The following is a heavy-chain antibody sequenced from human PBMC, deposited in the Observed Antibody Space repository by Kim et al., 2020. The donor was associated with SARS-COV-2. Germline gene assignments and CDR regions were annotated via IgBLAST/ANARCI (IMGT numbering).Heavy chain of an antibody. CDR2: ISWNSGSI. CDR3: AKGAIVVVITAFDY. J-gene: IGHJ4*02. Sequence: GGSLRLSCAASGFTFGDYAMHWVRQAPGKGLEWVSGISWNSGSIGYADSVKGRFTISRDNAKNSLYLQMNSLRAEDTALYYCAKGAIVVVITAFDYWGQGTLVTVSS. V-gene: IGHV3-9*01. D-gene: IGHD3-22*01. CDR1: GFTFGDYA.